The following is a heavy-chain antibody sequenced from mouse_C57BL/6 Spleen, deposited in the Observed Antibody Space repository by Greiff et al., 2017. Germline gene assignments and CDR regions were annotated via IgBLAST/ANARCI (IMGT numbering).Heavy chain of an antibody. CDR2: IDPETGGT. V-gene: IGHV1-15*01. CDR3: TRGVDGYDRYYFDY. J-gene: IGHJ2*01. Sequence: QVQLKQSGAELVRPGASVTLSCKASGYTFTDYEMHWVKQTPVHGLEWIGAIDPETGGTAYNQKFKGKAILTADKSSSTAYMELRSLTSEDSAVYYCTRGVDGYDRYYFDYWGQGTTLTVSS. D-gene: IGHD2-2*01. CDR1: GYTFTDYE.